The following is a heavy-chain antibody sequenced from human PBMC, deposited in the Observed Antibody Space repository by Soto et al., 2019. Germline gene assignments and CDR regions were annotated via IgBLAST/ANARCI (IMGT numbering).Heavy chain of an antibody. J-gene: IGHJ3*02. CDR2: IIPIFGTA. CDR3: ARDHPEGTMIKNASDI. V-gene: IGHV1-69*01. Sequence: QVQLVQSGAEVKKPGSSVKVSCKASGGTFSSYAISWVRQAPGQGLEWMGGIIPIFGTANYAQKFQGRVTITADESTSTAYMELSSLRSEDTAVYYCARDHPEGTMIKNASDIWGQGTMVTVSS. CDR1: GGTFSSYA. D-gene: IGHD3-16*01.